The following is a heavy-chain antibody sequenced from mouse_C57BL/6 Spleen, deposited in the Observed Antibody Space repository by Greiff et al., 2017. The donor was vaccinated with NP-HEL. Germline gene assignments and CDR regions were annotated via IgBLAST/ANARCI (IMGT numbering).Heavy chain of an antibody. Sequence: EVMLVESGGGLVKPGGSLKLSCAASGFTFSSYAMSWVRQTPEKRLEWVATISDGGSYTYYPDYVKGRFTISRDYAKNNLYLQMSHLKSEVTAMYYCARDPYYDSSVYWYFDVWGTGTTVTVSS. V-gene: IGHV5-4*01. CDR3: ARDPYYDSSVYWYFDV. D-gene: IGHD1-1*01. CDR2: ISDGGSYT. CDR1: GFTFSSYA. J-gene: IGHJ1*03.